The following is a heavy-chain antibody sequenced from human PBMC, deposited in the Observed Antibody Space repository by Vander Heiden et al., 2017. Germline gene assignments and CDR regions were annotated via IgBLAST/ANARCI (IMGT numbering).Heavy chain of an antibody. Sequence: EVQLVQSGAEVKKPGESLKISCKGSGYSFTSYWIGWVRQMPGKGLEWMGIIYPGDSDTRYSPSFQGQVTISADKSISTAYLQWSSLKASDTAMYYCARHSKEMATTQGAFDIWGQGTMVTVSS. J-gene: IGHJ3*02. CDR1: GYSFTSYW. V-gene: IGHV5-51*01. D-gene: IGHD5-12*01. CDR3: ARHSKEMATTQGAFDI. CDR2: IYPGDSDT.